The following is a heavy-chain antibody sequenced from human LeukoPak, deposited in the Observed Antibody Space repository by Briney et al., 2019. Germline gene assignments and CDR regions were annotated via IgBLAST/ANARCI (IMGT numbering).Heavy chain of an antibody. D-gene: IGHD6-13*01. CDR1: GYTFTGYH. Sequence: ASVKVSCKASGYTFTGYHILWVRQAPGQGLEWMGRINPYSGDTNFAQKFQGRVTMTRDTSITTAYMDLSSLTPDDTAVYFCARDQGSLTRSWYTGYWGQGTQVTVSP. V-gene: IGHV1-2*06. J-gene: IGHJ4*02. CDR3: ARDQGSLTRSWYTGY. CDR2: INPYSGDT.